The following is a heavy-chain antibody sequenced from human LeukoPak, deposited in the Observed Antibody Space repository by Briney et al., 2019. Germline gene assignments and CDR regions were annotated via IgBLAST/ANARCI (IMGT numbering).Heavy chain of an antibody. CDR3: ARDGYCSSTSCYSPH. V-gene: IGHV3-66*01. D-gene: IGHD2-2*02. Sequence: AGGSLRLSCAASGFTVSSNYMSWVRQAPGKGLEWVSVIYSGGSTYYADSVKGRFTISRDNSKNTLYLQMNSLRAEDTAVYYCARDGYCSSTSCYSPHWGQGTLVTASS. CDR2: IYSGGST. J-gene: IGHJ4*02. CDR1: GFTVSSNY.